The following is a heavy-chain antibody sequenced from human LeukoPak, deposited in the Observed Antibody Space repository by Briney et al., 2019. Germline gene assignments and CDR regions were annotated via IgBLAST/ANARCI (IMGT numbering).Heavy chain of an antibody. CDR1: GFRVSGYD. V-gene: IGHV3-11*06. Sequence: GGSLRLSCAASGFRVSGYDLNWIRQAPGKGLEWIAYISISSSNIHCADSVRGRFTISRDNANNSLYLQLSSLRVEDTAVYYCAREYYGVIFSHYLDVWGKGTTVTVSS. CDR3: AREYYGVIFSHYLDV. CDR2: ISISSSNI. D-gene: IGHD3-9*01. J-gene: IGHJ6*04.